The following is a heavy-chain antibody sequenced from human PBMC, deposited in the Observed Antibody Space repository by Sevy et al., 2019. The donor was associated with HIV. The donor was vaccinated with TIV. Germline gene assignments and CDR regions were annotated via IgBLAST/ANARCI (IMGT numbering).Heavy chain of an antibody. J-gene: IGHJ6*02. Sequence: GGSLRLSCVASGFTLSSHGMHWVRQAPGKGLEWVSLIWYDGSHKFYADSVKGRFTISRDNSKNTLYLQMNSLRAEDTAVYYCARTFDFWSTYYTGSYYYYCMDVWGQGTTVTVSS. D-gene: IGHD3-3*01. CDR3: ARTFDFWSTYYTGSYYYYCMDV. CDR2: IWYDGSHK. V-gene: IGHV3-33*01. CDR1: GFTLSSHG.